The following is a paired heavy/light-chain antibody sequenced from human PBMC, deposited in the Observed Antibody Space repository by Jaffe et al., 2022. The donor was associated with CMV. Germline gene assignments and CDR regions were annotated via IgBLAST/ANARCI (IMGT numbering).Light chain of an antibody. J-gene: IGKJ3*01. CDR2: GAS. V-gene: IGKV3-20*01. CDR1: QSVSSSY. CDR3: QQYGSSPPLT. Sequence: EIVLTQSPGTLSLSPGERATLSCRASQSVSSSYLAWYQQKPGQAPRLLIYGASSRATGIPDRFSGSGSGTDFTLTISRLEPEDFAVYYCQQYGSSPPLTFGPGTKVDIK.
Heavy chain of an antibody. D-gene: IGHD2-2*01. CDR2: INPNSGGT. CDR1: GYTFTGYY. Sequence: QVQLVQSGAEVKKPGASVKVSCKASGYTFTGYYMHWVRQAPGQGLEWMGWINPNSGGTNYAQKFQGRVTMTRDTSISTAYMELSRLRSDDTAVYYCAREKLPPYCSSTSCYEGGFNDYWGQGTLVTVSS. V-gene: IGHV1-2*02. CDR3: AREKLPPYCSSTSCYEGGFNDY. J-gene: IGHJ4*02.